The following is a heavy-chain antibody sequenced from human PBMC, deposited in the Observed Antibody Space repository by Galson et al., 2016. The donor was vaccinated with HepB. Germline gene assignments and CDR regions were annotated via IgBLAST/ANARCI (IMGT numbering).Heavy chain of an antibody. CDR1: GYTFSNFG. CDR2: ISVSRGNT. J-gene: IGHJ4*02. D-gene: IGHD3-22*01. V-gene: IGHV1-18*04. CDR3: SGDAPDDYNGYFCFDY. Sequence: SVKVSCKASGYTFSNFGIRWLRQAPGEGLEWMGWISVSRGNTNYAQKFQGRVTMTTDTSTSTAYMELRSLRSDDTAVYFCSGDAPDDYNGYFCFDYWGQGTLVTVSS.